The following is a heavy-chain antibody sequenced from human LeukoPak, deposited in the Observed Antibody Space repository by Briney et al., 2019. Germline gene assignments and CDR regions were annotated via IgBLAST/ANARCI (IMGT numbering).Heavy chain of an antibody. Sequence: GGSLRLSCAASGFTFNNYGMSWVRRAPGKGLEWVSAISDSGGNTYYADSVKGRFTISKDKSRNTLFLQMNSLRADDTAIYYCAKRIEYSSSSAYIDYWGQGTLVTVSS. J-gene: IGHJ4*02. V-gene: IGHV3-23*01. D-gene: IGHD6-6*01. CDR2: ISDSGGNT. CDR1: GFTFNNYG. CDR3: AKRIEYSSSSAYIDY.